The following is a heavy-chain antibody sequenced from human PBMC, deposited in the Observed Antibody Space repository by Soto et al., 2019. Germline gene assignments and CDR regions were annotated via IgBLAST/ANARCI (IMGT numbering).Heavy chain of an antibody. Sequence: ASVKVSCKASGCTFTSYGISWVRQAPGQGLEWMGWISAYNGNTNYAQKLQGRVTMTTDTSTSTAYMELRSLRSDDTAVYYCARGSGGSGSYYHVLCYGPHYGMDVWGQGTTAAVSS. V-gene: IGHV1-18*01. CDR3: ARGSGGSGSYYHVLCYGPHYGMDV. D-gene: IGHD3-10*01. CDR2: ISAYNGNT. CDR1: GCTFTSYG. J-gene: IGHJ6*02.